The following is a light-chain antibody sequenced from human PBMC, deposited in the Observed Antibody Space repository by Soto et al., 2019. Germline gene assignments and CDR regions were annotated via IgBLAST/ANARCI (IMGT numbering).Light chain of an antibody. Sequence: QSALTQPASVSGSPGQSITISCTGTSSDFGSYNLVSWYQQHPGKAPKLMIYEVSKRPSGVSNRFSGYKSGNTASLTISGLQAEDEADYYCCSYAGSSTAHVVFGGGTQLTVL. J-gene: IGLJ2*01. CDR2: EVS. CDR3: CSYAGSSTAHVV. CDR1: SSDFGSYNL. V-gene: IGLV2-23*02.